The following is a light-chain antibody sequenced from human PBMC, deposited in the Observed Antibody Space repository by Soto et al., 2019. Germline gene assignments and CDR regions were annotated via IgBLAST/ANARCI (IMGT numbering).Light chain of an antibody. Sequence: DIQMTQSPSTLSASVGDRVTITCRASQSISSWLAWYQQKPGKAPKLLIYKASSLDSGVPSRFSGSGSGTECTLTISSLQPDDVATYYCQQYKSYLLTFGGGTKVEIK. V-gene: IGKV1-5*03. CDR1: QSISSW. CDR2: KAS. CDR3: QQYKSYLLT. J-gene: IGKJ4*01.